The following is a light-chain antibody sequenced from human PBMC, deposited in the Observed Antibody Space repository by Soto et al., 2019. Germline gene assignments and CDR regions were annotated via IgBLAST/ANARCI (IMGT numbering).Light chain of an antibody. CDR2: DAS. J-gene: IGKJ4*01. Sequence: EIVLTQSPFTLSLSPFERXRLSCRTSQSISSNYLAWYQQKPGQAPRLLIYDASTRATGIPDRFSGSGSGTDFTLSISRLEPEDFAVYYCQQYASSPLLTFGGGTKVDNK. V-gene: IGKV3-20*01. CDR1: QSISSNY. CDR3: QQYASSPLLT.